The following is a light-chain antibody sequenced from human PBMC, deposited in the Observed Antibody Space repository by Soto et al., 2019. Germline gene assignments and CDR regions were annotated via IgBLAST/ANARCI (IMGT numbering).Light chain of an antibody. CDR3: QQYATSPLT. CDR2: GAS. CDR1: QSVSSTY. Sequence: EIVLTQSPGTLSLSPGERATLSCRASQSVSSTYLAWYQQKPGQAPRLLIYGASSRAIGIPDRLSGSASGTDFTLTISRLEPEDFAVYFCQQYATSPLTFGGGTNVEIK. V-gene: IGKV3-20*01. J-gene: IGKJ4*01.